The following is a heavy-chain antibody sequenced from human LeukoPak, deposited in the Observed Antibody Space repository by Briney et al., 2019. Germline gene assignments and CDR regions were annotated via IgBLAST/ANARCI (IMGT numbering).Heavy chain of an antibody. CDR1: GGSISTYY. D-gene: IGHD5-12*01. CDR3: ARMGGYSGYATH. V-gene: IGHV4-59*08. Sequence: SETLSLTCTVSGGSISTYYWSWIRQPPGKGLEWIGYIYSSGSANYNPSLKSRVTMSVDTSKNQFSLKLSSVTAADTAVYYCARMGGYSGYATHWGQGTLVTASS. CDR2: IYSSGSA. J-gene: IGHJ4*02.